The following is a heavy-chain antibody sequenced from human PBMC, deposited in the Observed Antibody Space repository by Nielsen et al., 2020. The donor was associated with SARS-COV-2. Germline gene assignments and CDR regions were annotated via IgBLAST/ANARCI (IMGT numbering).Heavy chain of an antibody. J-gene: IGHJ6*03. CDR2: IYYSGST. Sequence: SETLSLTCTVSGGSISSGGYYWSWIRQHPGKGLEWIGYIYYSGSTYYNPSLKSRVIMSVATSKDEFSLKLTSVTAADTAIYFCARVNNGGGIVPASYSFFMDVWGKGTSVAVSS. V-gene: IGHV4-31*03. CDR1: GGSISSGGYY. D-gene: IGHD2-2*01. CDR3: ARVNNGGGIVPASYSFFMDV.